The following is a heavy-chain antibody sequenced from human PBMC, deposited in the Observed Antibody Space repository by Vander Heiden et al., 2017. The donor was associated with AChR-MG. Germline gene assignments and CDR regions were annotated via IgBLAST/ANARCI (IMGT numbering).Heavy chain of an antibody. CDR2: IRSKANSYAT. J-gene: IGHJ6*02. V-gene: IGHV3-73*01. Sequence: EVQLVVSGGGLVQPGGSLKLPCAASGFTFSGSAMHWVRQASGKGLEWVGRIRSKANSYATAYAASVKGRFTISRDDSKNTAYLQMNSLKTEDTAVYYCTRNPHDYSNYYGMDVWGQGTTVTVSS. CDR3: TRNPHDYSNYYGMDV. CDR1: GFTFSGSA. D-gene: IGHD4-4*01.